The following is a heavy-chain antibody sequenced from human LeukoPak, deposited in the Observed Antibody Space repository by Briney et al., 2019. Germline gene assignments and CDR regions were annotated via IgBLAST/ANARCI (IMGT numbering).Heavy chain of an antibody. CDR1: GGSISSSSYY. CDR2: IYYSGST. CDR3: ARGGSLAAAGRIHWFDP. D-gene: IGHD6-13*01. Sequence: SETLSLTCTVSGGSISSSSYYWGWIRQPPGKGLEWIGYIYYSGSTNYNPSLKSRVTISVDTSKNQFSLKLSSVTAADTAVYYCARGGSLAAAGRIHWFDPWGQGTLVTVSS. V-gene: IGHV4-61*05. J-gene: IGHJ5*02.